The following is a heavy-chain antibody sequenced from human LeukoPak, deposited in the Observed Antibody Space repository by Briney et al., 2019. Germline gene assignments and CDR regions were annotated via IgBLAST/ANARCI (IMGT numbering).Heavy chain of an antibody. CDR1: GFTFSSYS. CDR3: AKRPPGGYSYYDC. J-gene: IGHJ4*02. CDR2: ISRSADNT. Sequence: GVSLRLSCAASGFTFSSYSMNRVRQAPGKGLEWVSSISRSADNTYYADSVKGRFTISRDNSKNTLFLQMNSLTVEDTAIYYCAKRPPGGYSYYDCWGQGTLVTVSS. D-gene: IGHD5-18*01. V-gene: IGHV3-23*01.